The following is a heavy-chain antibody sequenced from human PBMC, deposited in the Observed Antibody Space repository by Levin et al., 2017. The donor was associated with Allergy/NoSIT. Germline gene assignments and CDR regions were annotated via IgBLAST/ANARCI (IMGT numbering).Heavy chain of an antibody. CDR1: GGSFSDYF. Sequence: SETLSLTCGVYGGSFSDYFWSWIRQTPGQGLEWIGEINYGGSTTNYNPSLESRVSISIDTSKRQFSLKLASVTAADTAVYFCAGVIIGYPVPRRANHFGMDVWGQGIMVTVSS. CDR2: INYGGSTT. J-gene: IGHJ6*02. D-gene: IGHD1-20*01. CDR3: AGVIIGYPVPRRANHFGMDV. V-gene: IGHV4-34*01.